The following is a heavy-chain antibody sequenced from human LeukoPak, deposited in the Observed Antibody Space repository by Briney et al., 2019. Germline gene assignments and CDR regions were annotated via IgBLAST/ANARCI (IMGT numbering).Heavy chain of an antibody. Sequence: GGSLRLSCAASGFTFSSYAMSWVRQAPGEGLEWVSAISGSGGSTYYADSVKGRFTISRDNSKNTLYLQMNSLRAEDTAVYYCAKPRVEYSSSPDAFDIWGQGTMVTVS. J-gene: IGHJ3*02. D-gene: IGHD6-6*01. V-gene: IGHV3-23*01. CDR1: GFTFSSYA. CDR2: ISGSGGST. CDR3: AKPRVEYSSSPDAFDI.